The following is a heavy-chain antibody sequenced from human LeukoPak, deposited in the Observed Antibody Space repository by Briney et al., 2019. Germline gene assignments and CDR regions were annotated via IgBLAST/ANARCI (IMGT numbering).Heavy chain of an antibody. CDR1: GFLPSTYG. Sequence: GGSLRLSCAVSGFLPSTYGMTWVRQAPGKGLEWVSGISGSGGYKYYADSVKGRFTISRDNSKGTVSLEMNRLRVKDTAVYYCARARGHSGYDLPDSWGQGTLVTVSP. CDR3: ARARGHSGYDLPDS. J-gene: IGHJ4*02. V-gene: IGHV3-23*01. CDR2: ISGSGGYK. D-gene: IGHD5-12*01.